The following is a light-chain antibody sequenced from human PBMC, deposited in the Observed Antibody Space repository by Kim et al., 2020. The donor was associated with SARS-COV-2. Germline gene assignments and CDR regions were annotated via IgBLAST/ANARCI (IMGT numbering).Light chain of an antibody. J-gene: IGLJ3*02. CDR1: TSNIGAGYD. CDR2: GNT. Sequence: VTIHCTGSTSNIGAGYDVHWYQQLPRTAPKLPIYGNTDRPSGVPDRFSGSNSGTSASLAITGLQAEDEADYYCQSYDTSLSAYVFGGGTKLTVL. V-gene: IGLV1-40*01. CDR3: QSYDTSLSAYV.